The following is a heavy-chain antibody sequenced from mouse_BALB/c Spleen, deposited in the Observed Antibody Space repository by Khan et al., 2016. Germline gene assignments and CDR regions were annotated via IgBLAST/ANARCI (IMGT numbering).Heavy chain of an antibody. V-gene: IGHV1-12*01. Sequence: QVQLQQSGAELVKPGASVKMSCKASGYTFTSYNMHWVKQTPGQGLEWIGTIYPGYGDTSYNQKFKGKATLTADKSSSAAYMQLTRLQSADSAVYYCASWGSGSSDGFAYWGQGTLVTVSA. CDR3: ASWGSGSSDGFAY. CDR2: IYPGYGDT. D-gene: IGHD1-1*01. J-gene: IGHJ3*01. CDR1: GYTFTSYN.